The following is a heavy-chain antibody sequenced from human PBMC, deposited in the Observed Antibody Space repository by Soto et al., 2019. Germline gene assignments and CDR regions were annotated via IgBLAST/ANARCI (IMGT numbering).Heavy chain of an antibody. CDR3: ARLSSLRFLEWSTN. CDR1: GGSISSSSNH. D-gene: IGHD3-3*01. J-gene: IGHJ4*02. V-gene: IGHV4-39*01. Sequence: SETLSLTCTVSGGSISSSSNHWGWIRQPPGKGLEWIGSIYYSGSTYYNPSLKSRVTISVDTSKNQFSLKLSSVTAADTAVYYCARLSSLRFLEWSTNWGQGTLVTVSS. CDR2: IYYSGST.